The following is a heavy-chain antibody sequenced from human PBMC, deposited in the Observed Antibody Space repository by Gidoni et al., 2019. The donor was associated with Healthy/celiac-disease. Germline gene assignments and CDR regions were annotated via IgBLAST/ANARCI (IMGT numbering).Heavy chain of an antibody. V-gene: IGHV3-48*01. CDR1: GFTFSSYS. D-gene: IGHD6-13*01. J-gene: IGHJ4*02. Sequence: EVQLVESGGGLVQPGGSLRRSCAASGFTFSSYSMNWVRQAPGKGLEWVSYISSSSSTIYYADSVKGRFTISRDNAKNSLYLQMNSLRAEDTAVYYCARPLAGEQQLALDYWGQGTLVTVSS. CDR3: ARPLAGEQQLALDY. CDR2: ISSSSSTI.